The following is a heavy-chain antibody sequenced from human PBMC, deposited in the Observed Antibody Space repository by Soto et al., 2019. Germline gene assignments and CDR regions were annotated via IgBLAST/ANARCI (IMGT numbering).Heavy chain of an antibody. CDR3: ARDVGLFARRSYSADS. Sequence: QVQLVESGGGVVQPGTSLTLSCAASGFRSSGYGFNWVRPAPGKGLEWVSVIWYDGINRSYADAVQGRLTISRDVSRTTVYLQMNTLRDEYTARYCCARDVGLFARRSYSADSWGQGNRVSVSS. V-gene: IGHV3-33*01. CDR1: GFRSSGYG. D-gene: IGHD3-22*01. J-gene: IGHJ4*02. CDR2: IWYDGINR.